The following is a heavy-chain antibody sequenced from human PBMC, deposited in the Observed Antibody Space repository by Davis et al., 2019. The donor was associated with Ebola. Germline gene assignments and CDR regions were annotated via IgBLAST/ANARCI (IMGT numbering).Heavy chain of an antibody. D-gene: IGHD2-15*01. CDR2: IDYSGNS. Sequence: PGGSLRLSCTVSGDSISSHYWSWIRQPPGQRLEWIGYIDYSGNSTYRSSLKSRVTISVDTSKNHFSLKLSSVTAADTAVYYCARQPLAVVGAATPEAMRPRSRKLAGTTFDIWGQGTMVTVSS. J-gene: IGHJ3*02. V-gene: IGHV4-59*08. CDR3: ARQPLAVVGAATPEAMRPRSRKLAGTTFDI. CDR1: GDSISSHY.